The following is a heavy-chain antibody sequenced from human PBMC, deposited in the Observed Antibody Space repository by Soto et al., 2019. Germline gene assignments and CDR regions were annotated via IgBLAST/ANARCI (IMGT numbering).Heavy chain of an antibody. J-gene: IGHJ4*02. CDR1: GVSTHINDLL. CDR2: IYFGGNT. Sequence: SDPLSLPLPVSGVSTHINDLLWACLLHPPGKALEWIGSIYFGGNTYYSPYLESRVTISADTSKNQISLKLTSVTAAHTAVYYCARHSTPWDRSGYFDSRGQGTLVNVSS. CDR3: ARHSTPWDRSGYFDS. V-gene: IGHV4-39*01. D-gene: IGHD3-22*01.